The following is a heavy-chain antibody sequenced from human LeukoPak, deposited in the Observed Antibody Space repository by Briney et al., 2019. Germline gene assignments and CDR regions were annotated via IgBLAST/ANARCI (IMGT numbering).Heavy chain of an antibody. CDR3: ARSIRYLDY. CDR2: IEHYGNDK. CDR1: GFTLSTYW. Sequence: GGSLRLSCAASGFTLSTYWMTWVRQAPGKGLEWVANIEHYGNDKYYVDSVKGRFTVSRDNTKNLLYLQMNSLRAEDTAVYYCARSIRYLDYWGQGTLVTVSS. D-gene: IGHD3-3*01. J-gene: IGHJ4*02. V-gene: IGHV3-7*05.